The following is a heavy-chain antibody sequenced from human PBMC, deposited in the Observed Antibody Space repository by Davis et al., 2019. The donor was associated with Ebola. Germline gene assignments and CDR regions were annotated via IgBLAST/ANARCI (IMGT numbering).Heavy chain of an antibody. CDR2: IRSKANSYAT. Sequence: GESLKISCAASGFPFSGSAMHWVRQASGKGLEWVGRIRSKANSYATAYAASVKGRFTISRDDSKNTAYLQMNSLKTEDTAVYYCSIAAAGHGGDYWGQGTLVTVSS. V-gene: IGHV3-73*01. CDR3: SIAAAGHGGDY. J-gene: IGHJ4*02. D-gene: IGHD6-13*01. CDR1: GFPFSGSA.